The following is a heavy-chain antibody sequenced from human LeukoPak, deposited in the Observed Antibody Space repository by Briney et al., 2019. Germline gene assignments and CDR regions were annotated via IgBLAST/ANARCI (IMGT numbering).Heavy chain of an antibody. CDR2: IYYSGST. CDR1: GGSISSSSYY. J-gene: IGHJ3*02. CDR3: ARRAYDILTGWAFAFDI. V-gene: IGHV4-39*07. Sequence: SETLSLTCTVSGGSISSSSYYWGWIRQPPGKGLEWIGSIYYSGSTYYNPSLKSRVTISVDTSKNQFSLKLSSVTAADTAVYYCARRAYDILTGWAFAFDIWGQGTMVTVSS. D-gene: IGHD3-9*01.